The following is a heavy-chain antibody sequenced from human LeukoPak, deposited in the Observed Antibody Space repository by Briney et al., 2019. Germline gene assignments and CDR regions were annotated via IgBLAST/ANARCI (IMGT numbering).Heavy chain of an antibody. D-gene: IGHD2-2*01. CDR3: ARGPPSGYFDL. CDR2: ISGGGGNT. CDR1: GFTFSSYA. J-gene: IGHJ2*01. V-gene: IGHV3-23*01. Sequence: PGGSLRLSCAASGFTFSSYAMSWVRQAPGKGLEWVSAISGGGGNTSYADSVKGRFTISRDNSKNTLYLQMNSLRAKDTAVYYCARGPPSGYFDLWGRGTLVTVSS.